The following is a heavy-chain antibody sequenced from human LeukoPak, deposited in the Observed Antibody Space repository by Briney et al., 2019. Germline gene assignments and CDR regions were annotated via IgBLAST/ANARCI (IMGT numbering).Heavy chain of an antibody. CDR3: AKGSGWFPGADS. V-gene: IGHV3-7*01. D-gene: IGHD6-19*01. J-gene: IGHJ4*02. CDR1: GFTFSDYW. CDR2: IRQDGGDF. Sequence: GGSLRLSCAASGFTFSDYWMSWVRQDPGKGLAWVANIRQDGGDFNYVDSVKGRFTISRDNARNSLFLQMNNLRAEDTAVYYCAKGSGWFPGADSWGQGTLVTVSS.